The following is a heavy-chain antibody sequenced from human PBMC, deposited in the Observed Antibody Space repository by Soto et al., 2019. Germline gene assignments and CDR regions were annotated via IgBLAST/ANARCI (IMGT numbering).Heavy chain of an antibody. J-gene: IGHJ5*02. CDR1: GGSISSGGYY. CDR2: IYYSGST. D-gene: IGHD3-22*01. V-gene: IGHV4-31*03. CDR3: ARDINGGSSGYPAYVNWFDP. Sequence: TLSLTCTVSGGSISSGGYYWSWIRQHPGKGLEWIGYIYYSGSTYYNPSLKSRVTISVDTSKNQFSLKLSSVTAADTAVYYCARDINGGSSGYPAYVNWFDPWGQGTLVTGSS.